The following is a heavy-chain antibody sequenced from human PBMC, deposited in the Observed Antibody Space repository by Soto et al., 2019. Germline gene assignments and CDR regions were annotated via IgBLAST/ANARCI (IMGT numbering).Heavy chain of an antibody. Sequence: PSETLSLTCAVSGGSISSSNWWSWVRHPPWKGLELIGEIYPRGSTNDNPPLRSRVTRAVDKYKNQFSRKRSSVTAADTAGYYCASPLPYGMDDWGQGTTVTVSS. CDR1: GGSISSSNW. V-gene: IGHV4-4*02. J-gene: IGHJ6*02. CDR3: ASPLPYGMDD. CDR2: IYPRGST.